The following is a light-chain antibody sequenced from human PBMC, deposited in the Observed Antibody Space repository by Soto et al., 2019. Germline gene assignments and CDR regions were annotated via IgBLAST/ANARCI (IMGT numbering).Light chain of an antibody. V-gene: IGLV2-14*03. Sequence: QSALTQPASVSGSPGQSITISCTGTSSDVGGYNYVSWYQQHPGKVPKLILYEVTNRPSGISDRFSGSKSGNTASLTISGLQSDDEADYYCFSYTSSSTYVFGIGTKVTAL. J-gene: IGLJ1*01. CDR1: SSDVGGYNY. CDR2: EVT. CDR3: FSYTSSSTYV.